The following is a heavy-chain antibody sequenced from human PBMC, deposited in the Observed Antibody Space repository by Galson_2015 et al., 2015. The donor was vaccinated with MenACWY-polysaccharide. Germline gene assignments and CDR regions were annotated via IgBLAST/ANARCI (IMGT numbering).Heavy chain of an antibody. CDR3: AGIPATETSFGWFDP. Sequence: LSLTCSVSGASISSGSHYWSWFRQYPGKSLEWIAYIYYNGRGNYNPSLRSRVTISVDMSKNQFSLNLNSVTAADTAVYFCAGIPATETSFGWFDPWGQGTLVTVSS. J-gene: IGHJ5*02. CDR1: GASISSGSHY. CDR2: IYYNGRG. D-gene: IGHD4-17*01. V-gene: IGHV4-31*03.